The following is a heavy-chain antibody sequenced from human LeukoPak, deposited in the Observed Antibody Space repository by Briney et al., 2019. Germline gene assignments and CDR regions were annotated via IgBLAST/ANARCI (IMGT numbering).Heavy chain of an antibody. D-gene: IGHD4/OR15-4a*01. CDR3: SASRPHYGDYYGLDV. CDR2: ISYDGSHK. V-gene: IGHV3-30*03. J-gene: IGHJ6*02. Sequence: GGSLRLSCAASGFTFSSYGMHWVRQAPGKGLEWVAVISYDGSHKNSADSVKGRFTISRDNSKNTLYLQMNSLRTEDTAVYFCSASRPHYGDYYGLDVWGHGTTVTVSS. CDR1: GFTFSSYG.